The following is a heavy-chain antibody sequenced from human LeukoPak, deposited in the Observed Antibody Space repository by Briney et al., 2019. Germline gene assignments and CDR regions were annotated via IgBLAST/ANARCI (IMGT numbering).Heavy chain of an antibody. CDR1: GFVFSSYA. CDR2: ISFDGSSK. CDR3: VTRYSPQDLDY. V-gene: IGHV3-30*03. Sequence: GGSLRLSCAPSGFVFSSYAMHWVRQAPGKGLEWVALISFDGSSKYYGDSVKGRFTISRDNSKNTLYLQMNSLRDEDTAVYYCVTRYSPQDLDYWGQGTLVTVSS. D-gene: IGHD1-26*01. J-gene: IGHJ4*02.